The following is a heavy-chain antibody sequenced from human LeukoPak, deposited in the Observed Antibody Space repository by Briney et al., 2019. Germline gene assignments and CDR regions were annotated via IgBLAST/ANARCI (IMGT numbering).Heavy chain of an antibody. CDR1: GYTFTSYG. J-gene: IGHJ3*02. D-gene: IGHD2-2*01. CDR3: ARAAAHGKAFDI. V-gene: IGHV1-18*01. Sequence: ASVKVSCKASGYTFTSYGTSWVRQAPGQGLEWMGWISAYNGNTNYAQKLQGRVTMTTDTSTSTAYMELRSLRSDDTAVYYRARAAAHGKAFDIWGQGTMVTVSS. CDR2: ISAYNGNT.